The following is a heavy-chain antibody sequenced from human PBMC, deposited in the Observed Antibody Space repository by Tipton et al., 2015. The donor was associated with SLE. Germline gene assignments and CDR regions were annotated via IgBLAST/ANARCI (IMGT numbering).Heavy chain of an antibody. V-gene: IGHV4-34*01. CDR1: GGSFSDYY. Sequence: TLSLTCAVYGGSFSDYYWSWIRQTPGEGLEWIGEINHTGGTNYNPSLESRVTMSVDTSKNQFSLKLSSVTAADTAVYYCARQPVYYYYYMDVWGKGTTVTVSS. CDR3: ARQPVYYYYYMDV. CDR2: INHTGGT. J-gene: IGHJ6*03.